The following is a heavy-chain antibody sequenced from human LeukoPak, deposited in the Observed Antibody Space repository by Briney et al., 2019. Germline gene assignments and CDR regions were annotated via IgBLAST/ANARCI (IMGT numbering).Heavy chain of an antibody. CDR2: ISGYNGNT. CDR3: ARAVRVWEGYNTPPSYYYYYMDV. D-gene: IGHD2-8*02. V-gene: IGHV1-18*01. Sequence: ASVKVSCKASGYTFTSYGISWVRQAPGQGLEWMGWISGYNGNTKYAQKLQGRVTMTTDTSTSTAYMELRSLRSDDTAVYYCARAVRVWEGYNTPPSYYYYYMDVWGKGTTVTVSS. CDR1: GYTFTSYG. J-gene: IGHJ6*03.